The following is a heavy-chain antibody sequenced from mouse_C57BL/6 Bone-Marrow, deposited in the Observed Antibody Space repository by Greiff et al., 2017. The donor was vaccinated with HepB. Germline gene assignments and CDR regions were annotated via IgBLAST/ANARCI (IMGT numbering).Heavy chain of an antibody. CDR2: INPGNGGT. CDR3: ARRDYGSRGYWYFDV. D-gene: IGHD1-1*01. CDR1: GYTFTSYW. V-gene: IGHV1-53*01. Sequence: QVQLQQPGTELVKPGASVKLSCKASGYTFTSYWMHWVKQRPGQGLEWIGNINPGNGGTNYNEKFKSKATLTVDKSSSTAYMQLSSLTSEDSAVYYCARRDYGSRGYWYFDVWGTGTTVTVSS. J-gene: IGHJ1*03.